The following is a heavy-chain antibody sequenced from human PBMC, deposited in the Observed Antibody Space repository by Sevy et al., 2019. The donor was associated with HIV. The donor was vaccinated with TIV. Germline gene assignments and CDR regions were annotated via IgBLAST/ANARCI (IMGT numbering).Heavy chain of an antibody. D-gene: IGHD2-8*02. J-gene: IGHJ6*02. CDR1: GFTFTYAW. CDR3: STDPIILLLVTDGMDV. CDR2: IKSNADGGTI. Sequence: GGSLRLSCAASGFTFTYAWMNWVRQAPGKGLEWVGRIKSNADGGTIDYAALVKGRFIISRDDSKNTLYLQMNSLKTEDTGVYYCSTDPIILLLVTDGMDVWGQGTTVTVSS. V-gene: IGHV3-15*05.